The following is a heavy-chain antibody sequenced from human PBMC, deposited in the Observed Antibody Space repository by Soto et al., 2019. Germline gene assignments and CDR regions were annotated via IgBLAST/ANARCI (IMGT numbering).Heavy chain of an antibody. J-gene: IGHJ3*02. D-gene: IGHD2-2*01. CDR1: GGSIGNYL. V-gene: IGHV4-59*12. CDR3: ARLHCSTSCRVGGAFDI. CDR2: VYYTGNT. Sequence: PSETLSLTCAVSGGSIGNYLLSWIRRTPGKGLEWIGYVYYTGNTNYNPSLESRVTVSVDPSKNQFSLNLSSVTAADSAVYYCARLHCSTSCRVGGAFDIWGQGTMVTVSS.